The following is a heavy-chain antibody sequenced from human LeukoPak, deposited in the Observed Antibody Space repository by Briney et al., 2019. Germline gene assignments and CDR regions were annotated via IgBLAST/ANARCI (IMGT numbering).Heavy chain of an antibody. J-gene: IGHJ4*02. CDR1: GGSISTYY. CDR2: IYYSGST. CDR3: ARQTLTASDSFDY. V-gene: IGHV4-59*08. D-gene: IGHD3-22*01. Sequence: SETLSLTCTVSGGSISTYYWTWIQQLPGKGLQWIGYIYYSGSTKYNPSLKSRVTISADTSKNQFSLKLTSVTAADTAVYYCARQTLTASDSFDYWGQGTLVTVYS.